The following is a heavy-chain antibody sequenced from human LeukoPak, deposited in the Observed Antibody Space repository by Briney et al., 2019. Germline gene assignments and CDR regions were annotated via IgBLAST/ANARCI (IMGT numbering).Heavy chain of an antibody. CDR1: GGSISSYY. D-gene: IGHD5-12*01. J-gene: IGHJ4*02. Sequence: PSETLSLTCTVSGGSISSYYWSWIRQPPGKGLEWIGYIYYSGSTNYNPSLKSRVTISVDTSKNQFSLKLSSVTAADTAVYYCARDVDSGYGSFDYWGQGTLVTVSS. CDR3: ARDVDSGYGSFDY. CDR2: IYYSGST. V-gene: IGHV4-59*12.